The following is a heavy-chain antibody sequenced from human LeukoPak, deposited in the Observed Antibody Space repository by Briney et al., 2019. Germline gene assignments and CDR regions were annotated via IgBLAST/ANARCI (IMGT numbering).Heavy chain of an antibody. Sequence: NGSGPMLVKPTQTLTLTCAFSGLSLSRSGEGVAWIRQLPGKALEWLALIYSDGDERYSPSLKNRVPIAISNNEVVLTMTNMDPLDTGTYFCAHRQTDGTPYYYIREVDAFDVWGQGTMVTVSS. CDR3: AHRQTDGTPYYYIREVDAFDV. V-gene: IGHV2-5*02. D-gene: IGHD3-16*01. CDR1: GLSLSRSGEG. J-gene: IGHJ3*01. CDR2: IYSDGDE.